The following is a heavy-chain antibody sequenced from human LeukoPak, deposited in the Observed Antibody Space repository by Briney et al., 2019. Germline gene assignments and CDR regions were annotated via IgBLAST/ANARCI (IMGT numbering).Heavy chain of an antibody. J-gene: IGHJ4*02. CDR2: ISGSGGRT. CDR3: AKAPVTTCRGAYCYPFDY. Sequence: PGGSLRPSCAASGFTFSSYEMNWVRQAPGKGLEWVSGISGSGGRTYYADSVKGRFTISRDSSKNTLFLQMNRLRPEDAAVYYCAKAPVTTCRGAYCYPFDYWGQGTLVTVSS. CDR1: GFTFSSYE. V-gene: IGHV3-23*01. D-gene: IGHD2-21*01.